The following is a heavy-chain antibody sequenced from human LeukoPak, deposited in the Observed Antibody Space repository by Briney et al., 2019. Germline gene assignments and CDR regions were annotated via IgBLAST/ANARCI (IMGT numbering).Heavy chain of an antibody. CDR2: ICHIGST. J-gene: IGHJ6*03. CDR1: GYSISSGYY. CDR3: ARKEATYYMDV. D-gene: IGHD5-12*01. V-gene: IGHV4-38-2*01. Sequence: SETLSLTCAVSGYSISSGYYWGWIRQPPGKGLEWIGSICHIGSTYYNPSLKSRVTISVDTSKNQFSLKLSSVTAADTAVYYCARKEATYYMDVWGKGTTVTVSS.